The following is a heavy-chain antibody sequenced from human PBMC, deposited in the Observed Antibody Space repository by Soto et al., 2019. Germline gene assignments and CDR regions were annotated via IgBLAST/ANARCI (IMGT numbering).Heavy chain of an antibody. Sequence: GESLKISCAASGFTFSSYSMNWVRQAPGKGLEWVSSISSSSSYIYYADSVKGRFTISRDNAKNSLYLQMNSLRAEDTAVYYCARPCSGGSCYSTRAAFDIWGQGTMVTVSS. J-gene: IGHJ3*02. CDR2: ISSSSSYI. CDR3: ARPCSGGSCYSTRAAFDI. D-gene: IGHD2-15*01. CDR1: GFTFSSYS. V-gene: IGHV3-21*01.